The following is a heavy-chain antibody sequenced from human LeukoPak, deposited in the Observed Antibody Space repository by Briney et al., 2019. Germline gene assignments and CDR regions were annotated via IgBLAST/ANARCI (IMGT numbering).Heavy chain of an antibody. CDR3: ARDRGVGGVGATGY. CDR2: INPNSGGT. J-gene: IGHJ4*02. V-gene: IGHV1-2*02. CDR1: GYTFTGYY. Sequence: APVKVSCKASGYTFTGYYMHWVRQAPGQGFEWMGWINPNSGGTNYAQKFQGRVTMTRDTSISTAYMELSRLRSDDTAVYYCARDRGVGGVGATGYWGQGTLVTVSS. D-gene: IGHD1-26*01.